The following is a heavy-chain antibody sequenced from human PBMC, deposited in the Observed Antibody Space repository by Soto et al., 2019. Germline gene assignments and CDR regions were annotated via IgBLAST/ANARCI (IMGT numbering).Heavy chain of an antibody. J-gene: IGHJ4*02. V-gene: IGHV4-59*01. D-gene: IGHD6-6*01. CDR2: IYDSGST. CDR1: GGSISSYY. Sequence: TAETLSVTCTVSGGSISSYYWSWIRQPPGKGLEWIGYIYDSGSTNYNPSLKSRVTISVDTSKNQFSLKLTSVTAADTAVYYCAAPPRYWGQGTLVTVSS. CDR3: AAPPRY.